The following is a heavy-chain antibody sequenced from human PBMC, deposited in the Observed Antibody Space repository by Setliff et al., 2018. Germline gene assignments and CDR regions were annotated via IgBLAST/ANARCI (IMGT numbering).Heavy chain of an antibody. V-gene: IGHV1-18*01. CDR1: GYTFTSYG. CDR2: ISAYNGNT. J-gene: IGHJ6*02. Sequence: ASVKVSCKASGYTFTSYGIGWVRQAPGQGLEWMGWISAYNGNTNYAQKLQGRVTMTTDTSTSTAYMELRSLRSDDTAVYYCARVGSSSWLHPDVYYYYGMDVWGQGTTVTVSS. D-gene: IGHD6-13*01. CDR3: ARVGSSSWLHPDVYYYYGMDV.